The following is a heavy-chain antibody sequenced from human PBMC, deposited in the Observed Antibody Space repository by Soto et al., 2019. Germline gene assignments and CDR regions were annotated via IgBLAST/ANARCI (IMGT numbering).Heavy chain of an antibody. J-gene: IGHJ4*02. CDR3: AREVTVASYSFDF. CDR1: GGTFSSYA. CDR2: IIPIFGTA. D-gene: IGHD5-12*01. Sequence: SVKVSCKASGGTFSSYAISWVRQAPGQGLEWMGGIIPIFGTANYAQKFQGRVTITADESTSTAYMELRILRPDDTAVYYCAREVTVASYSFDFWGQGTMVTVSS. V-gene: IGHV1-69*13.